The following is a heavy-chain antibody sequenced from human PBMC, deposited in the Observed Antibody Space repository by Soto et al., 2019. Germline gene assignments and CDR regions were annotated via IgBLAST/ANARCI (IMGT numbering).Heavy chain of an antibody. V-gene: IGHV3-23*02. CDR2: ISGTTDRT. CDR3: EGSWT. Sequence: EVQVLESGGGLVQPGGSLRLSCAASGFTIRNYAMSWVSQAPGKALEWVAGISGTTDRTYYRDSVEGRFTIFKDTSKNTLYLEMNSLRAEDTALYRCEGSWTWGQGTLVTVSS. D-gene: IGHD5-12*01. CDR1: GFTIRNYA. J-gene: IGHJ1*01.